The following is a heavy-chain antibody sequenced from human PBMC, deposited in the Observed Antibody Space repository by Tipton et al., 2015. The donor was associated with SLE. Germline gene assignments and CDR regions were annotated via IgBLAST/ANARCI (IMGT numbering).Heavy chain of an antibody. V-gene: IGHV4-39*01. CDR2: IYYSGST. CDR1: GASISSSDYY. Sequence: TLSLTCTVSGASISSSDYYWGWIRQPPGKGLEWIGTIYYSGSTYYIPSLKSRVTISVDTSKSQFSLKLTSVAATDTAVYYCTRLGFVEYTSSPDTVDYWGQGTLVTVSS. J-gene: IGHJ4*02. D-gene: IGHD6-6*01. CDR3: TRLGFVEYTSSPDTVDY.